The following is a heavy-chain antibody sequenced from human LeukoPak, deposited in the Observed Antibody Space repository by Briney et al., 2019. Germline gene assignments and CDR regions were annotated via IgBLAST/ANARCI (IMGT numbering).Heavy chain of an antibody. J-gene: IGHJ4*02. D-gene: IGHD6-19*01. CDR2: IYYSGST. CDR3: ARGGIAVALPSDY. CDR1: GGSISSYY. Sequence: SETLSLTCSVSGGSISSYYWSWIRQPPGKGLEWIGYIYYSGSTNYNPSLKSRVTISVDTSKNQFSLKLSSVTAADTAVYYCARGGIAVALPSDYWGQGTLVTVSS. V-gene: IGHV4-59*01.